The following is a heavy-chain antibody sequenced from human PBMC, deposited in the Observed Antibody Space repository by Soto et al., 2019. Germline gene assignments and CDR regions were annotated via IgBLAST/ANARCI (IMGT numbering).Heavy chain of an antibody. V-gene: IGHV1-3*01. D-gene: IGHD3-16*01. CDR1: GYTFTSYA. CDR2: INAGNGNT. Sequence: ASVKVSCKASGYTFTSYAMHWVRQAPGQRLEWMGWINAGNGNTKYSQKFQGRVTITRDTSTSTAYMELSSLRSDDTAVYYCARDWDYYYYGMDVWGQGTTVTVSS. CDR3: ARDWDYYYYGMDV. J-gene: IGHJ6*02.